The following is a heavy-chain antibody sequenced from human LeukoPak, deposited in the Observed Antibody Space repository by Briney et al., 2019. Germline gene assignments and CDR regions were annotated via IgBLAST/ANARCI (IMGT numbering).Heavy chain of an antibody. V-gene: IGHV3-23*01. CDR3: AKALSIRDAFDI. CDR2: ISGRGGST. J-gene: IGHJ3*02. CDR1: GFTFSSYA. Sequence: SGGSLRLSCAASGFTFSSYAMSWVRQAPGKTLECVSAISGRGGSTYYADSVKGRFTISRDNSKNTLYLQMTSLRAEDTAVYYCAKALSIRDAFDIWGQGTMVTVSS. D-gene: IGHD2-21*01.